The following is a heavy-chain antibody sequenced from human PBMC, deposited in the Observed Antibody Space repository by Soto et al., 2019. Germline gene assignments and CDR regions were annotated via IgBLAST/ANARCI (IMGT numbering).Heavy chain of an antibody. V-gene: IGHV2-5*02. J-gene: IGHJ4*02. D-gene: IGHD4-17*01. CDR3: THKGYGDDPLDY. Sequence: QITLKESGPPLMKPTQTLTLTCTFSEFSLTTSGVGVGWIRQPPGKALEWLAVIYWDDSKHYSPSLKSRLTIAKDTSKNQVVLTMTNMDPVDTATYYCTHKGYGDDPLDYWGQGTLVTVSS. CDR2: IYWDDSK. CDR1: EFSLTTSGVG.